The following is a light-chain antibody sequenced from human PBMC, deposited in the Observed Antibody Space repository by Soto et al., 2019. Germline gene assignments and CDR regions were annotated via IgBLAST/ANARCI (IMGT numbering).Light chain of an antibody. CDR1: QSLNSW. V-gene: IGKV1-5*03. CDR2: KAS. J-gene: IGKJ1*01. CDR3: EHYMGYSGM. Sequence: DIQMTQSPSTLSASVGDIVTITCPASQSLNSWLAWYQHKPGKAPKLLILKASILASGGPSRISGSDSGADFTLAMSSVQPDDFATYYCEHYMGYSGMFGQGTKVDIK.